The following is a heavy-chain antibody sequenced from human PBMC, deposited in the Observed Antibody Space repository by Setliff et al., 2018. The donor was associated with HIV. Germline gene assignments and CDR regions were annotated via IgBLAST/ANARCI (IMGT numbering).Heavy chain of an antibody. Sequence: ASVKVSCKASGYTFTGYYMHWVRQAPGQGLEWMGWIIPNSGGTDYAQRFQGRVTMSRDSSISTAYMELSRLRSDDTAVYYCAREGSYDSSPGGHDVYDIWGQGTMVTVS. CDR3: AREGSYDSSPGGHDVYDI. D-gene: IGHD3-22*01. J-gene: IGHJ3*02. CDR2: IIPNSGGT. CDR1: GYTFTGYY. V-gene: IGHV1-2*02.